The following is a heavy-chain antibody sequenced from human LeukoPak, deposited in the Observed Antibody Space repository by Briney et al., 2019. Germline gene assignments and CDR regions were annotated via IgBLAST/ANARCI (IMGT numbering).Heavy chain of an antibody. Sequence: GGSLRLSCAASGFTFDDYGMSWVRQAPGKGLEWVSGINWNGGSTGYADSVKGRFTISRDNAKNSLYLQMNSLRAEDTALYHCARGDGMVRGDPLYGMDVWGQGTTVTVSS. CDR1: GFTFDDYG. D-gene: IGHD3-10*01. J-gene: IGHJ6*02. CDR3: ARGDGMVRGDPLYGMDV. V-gene: IGHV3-20*01. CDR2: INWNGGST.